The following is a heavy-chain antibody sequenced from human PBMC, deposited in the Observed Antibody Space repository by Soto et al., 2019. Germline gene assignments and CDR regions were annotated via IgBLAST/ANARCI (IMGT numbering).Heavy chain of an antibody. J-gene: IGHJ4*02. CDR2: ISGSGAST. Sequence: EVQLLESGGGLVQPGGSLRLSCAASRFTFSTSAMSWVRQAPGKGLEWVSSISGSGASTYYADSVKGRFTISRDNAKNSLYLQMNSLRAEDTALYYCAKDIVPDIVATSDYWGQGTLVTVSS. CDR3: AKDIVPDIVATSDY. D-gene: IGHD5-12*01. V-gene: IGHV3-23*01. CDR1: RFTFSTSA.